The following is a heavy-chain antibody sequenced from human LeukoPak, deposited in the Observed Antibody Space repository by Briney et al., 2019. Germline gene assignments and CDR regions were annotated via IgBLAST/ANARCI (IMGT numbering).Heavy chain of an antibody. D-gene: IGHD2-2*01. Sequence: SQTLSLTCSVSGGSISNYYWNWIRQTPGKGLEWIGYIYHSGSTYYNPSLKSRVTISLDTSKKQFSLKLSSVTAADTAVYFCARDSVNCSTTSCSDYLDYWGQGTLVTVSS. V-gene: IGHV4-59*01. J-gene: IGHJ4*02. CDR2: IYHSGST. CDR1: GGSISNYY. CDR3: ARDSVNCSTTSCSDYLDY.